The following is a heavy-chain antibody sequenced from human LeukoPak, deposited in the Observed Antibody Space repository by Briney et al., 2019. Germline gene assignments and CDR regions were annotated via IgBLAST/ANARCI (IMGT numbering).Heavy chain of an antibody. CDR1: SGSISTPNW. CDR2: IYHSGST. Sequence: SETLSLTCTVSSGSISTPNWWSWVRQSPGKGLQWIGEIYHSGSTNYNPSLKSRVTISIDKSKNQFSLKLSSVTAADTAVYYCARKTLTNAFDIWGQGTMVTVSS. V-gene: IGHV4-4*02. CDR3: ARKTLTNAFDI. J-gene: IGHJ3*02.